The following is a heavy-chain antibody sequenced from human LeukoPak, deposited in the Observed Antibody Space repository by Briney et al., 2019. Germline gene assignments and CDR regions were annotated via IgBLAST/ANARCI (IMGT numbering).Heavy chain of an antibody. J-gene: IGHJ4*02. D-gene: IGHD4-17*01. Sequence: SQTLSLTCTVSGGSITSYYWSWIRQPPGKGLEWIGYIYYSGSTNYNPSLKSRLTISVDASKNQFSLKLSSVTATDTAVYYCASLTTVTQGYFDSWGQGTLVTVSS. CDR2: IYYSGST. CDR3: ASLTTVTQGYFDS. V-gene: IGHV4-59*08. CDR1: GGSITSYY.